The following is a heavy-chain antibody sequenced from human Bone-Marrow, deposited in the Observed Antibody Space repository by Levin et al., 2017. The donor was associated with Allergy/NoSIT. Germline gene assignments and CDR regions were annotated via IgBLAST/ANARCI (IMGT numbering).Heavy chain of an antibody. CDR3: AATNLGFWFDP. V-gene: IGHV4-59*01. CDR2: VYYNGYT. CDR1: GGSFSSYY. Sequence: SETLSLTCDVSGGSFSSYYWTWIRQPPGKGLEWVGYVYYNGYTKYNPSLKSRVTISLDTSKNQDSLKLSSVTAADTAVYYCAATNLGFWFDPWGQGTLVTVSS. J-gene: IGHJ5*02.